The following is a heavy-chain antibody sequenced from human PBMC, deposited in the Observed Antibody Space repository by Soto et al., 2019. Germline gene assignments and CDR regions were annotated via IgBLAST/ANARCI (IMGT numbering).Heavy chain of an antibody. J-gene: IGHJ4*01. CDR3: ARARRTAYSHFDY. CDR1: AYTFADYG. D-gene: IGHD3-9*01. Sequence: ASVKVSCKASAYTFADYGIIWVRQAPGQGLEWMGWISGFNGNTNYAQKFQDRVTMTTDTSTTTAYMELRSLRSDDTAVYFCARARRTAYSHFDYWGQGTLVTVSS. V-gene: IGHV1-18*01. CDR2: ISGFNGNT.